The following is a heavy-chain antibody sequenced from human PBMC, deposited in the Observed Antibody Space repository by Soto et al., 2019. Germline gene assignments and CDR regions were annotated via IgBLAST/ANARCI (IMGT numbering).Heavy chain of an antibody. CDR1: GGSISSSSYY. J-gene: IGHJ2*01. V-gene: IGHV4-39*07. CDR3: ARGLDYDFWSGYSTNWYFDL. Sequence: SETLSLTCTVSGGSISSSSYYWGWIRQPPGKGLEWIGSIYYSGSTYYNPSLKSRVTISVDTSKNQFSLKLSSVTAADTAVYYCARGLDYDFWSGYSTNWYFDLWGRGTLVTVSS. D-gene: IGHD3-3*01. CDR2: IYYSGST.